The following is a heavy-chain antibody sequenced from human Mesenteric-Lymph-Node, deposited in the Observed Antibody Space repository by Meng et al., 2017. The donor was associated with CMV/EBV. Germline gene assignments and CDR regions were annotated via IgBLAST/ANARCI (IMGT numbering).Heavy chain of an antibody. V-gene: IGHV1-69*05. D-gene: IGHD6-6*01. CDR2: IIPIFGTA. J-gene: IGHJ4*02. CDR3: AREGRRTYSSSSSSSMFDY. Sequence: SVKVSCKASGYTFTGYYMHWVRQAPGQGLEWMGGIIPIFGTANYAQKFQGRVTITTDESTSTAYMELSSLRSEDTAVYYCAREGRRTYSSSSSSSMFDYWGQGTLVTVSS. CDR1: GYTFTGYY.